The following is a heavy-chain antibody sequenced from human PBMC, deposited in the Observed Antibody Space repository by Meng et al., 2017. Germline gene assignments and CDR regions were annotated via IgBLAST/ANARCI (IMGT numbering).Heavy chain of an antibody. CDR1: GDSLSSNSVT. J-gene: IGHJ5*02. Sequence: QVELQQSGVGLVKPSQILLLTCGISGDSLSSNSVTWNWIRQSPSRGLEWLGRTYYRSNWYKDYAVSVKSRITINPDTSKNQFSLHLNSVTPEDTAVYYCSRDPTGTWGQGTLVTVSS. CDR2: TYYRSNWYK. CDR3: SRDPTGT. V-gene: IGHV6-1*01. D-gene: IGHD1-1*01.